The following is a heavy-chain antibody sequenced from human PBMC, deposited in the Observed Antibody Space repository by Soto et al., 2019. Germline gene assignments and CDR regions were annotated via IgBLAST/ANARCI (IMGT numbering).Heavy chain of an antibody. Sequence: SETLSLTCSVSGGSVGSGGYYWDWIRQAPGKGLEWIGYLYNAGSPNYNPSLRSRVTISGDTSKNQFSLKLNSVTAADTAVYYCARDFLCFRGNSDYNRHAGDYWGPGTMVTVSS. CDR1: GGSVGSGGYY. CDR2: LYNAGSP. J-gene: IGHJ4*02. D-gene: IGHD3-16*01. V-gene: IGHV4-61*08. CDR3: ARDFLCFRGNSDYNRHAGDY.